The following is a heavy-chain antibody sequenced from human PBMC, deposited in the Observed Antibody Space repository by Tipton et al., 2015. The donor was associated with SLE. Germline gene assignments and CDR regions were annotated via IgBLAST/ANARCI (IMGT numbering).Heavy chain of an antibody. CDR2: IYYSGST. CDR3: ARGEGYCSGGSCYLDY. V-gene: IGHV4-59*13. J-gene: IGHJ4*02. D-gene: IGHD2-15*01. Sequence: TLSLTCSVSGDSISSYYWSWIRQPPGKGLEWIGYIYYSGSTNYNPSLKSRVTISVDTSKNQFSLKLRSVTAADTAVYYCARGEGYCSGGSCYLDYWGQGTLVTVSS. CDR1: GDSISSYY.